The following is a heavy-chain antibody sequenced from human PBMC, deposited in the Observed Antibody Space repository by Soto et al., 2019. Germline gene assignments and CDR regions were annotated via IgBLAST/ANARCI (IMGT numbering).Heavy chain of an antibody. Sequence: GASVKVSCKASGGTFSSYAISWVRQAPGQGLEWMGGIIPIFGTANYAQKFQGRVTITADESTSTAYMELSSLRSGDTAVYYCARAEYDYVWGSYRPEQLDYWGQGTLVTVSS. J-gene: IGHJ4*02. V-gene: IGHV1-69*13. D-gene: IGHD3-16*02. CDR3: ARAEYDYVWGSYRPEQLDY. CDR1: GGTFSSYA. CDR2: IIPIFGTA.